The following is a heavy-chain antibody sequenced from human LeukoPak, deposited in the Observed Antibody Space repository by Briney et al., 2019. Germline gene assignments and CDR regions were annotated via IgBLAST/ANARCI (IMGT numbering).Heavy chain of an antibody. D-gene: IGHD1-14*01. CDR1: GFTFSSFG. CDR2: IWYDGSER. J-gene: IGHJ3*02. V-gene: IGHV3-33*01. Sequence: GGSLRLSCAASGFTFSSFGMHWVRQAPGKGLEWVAVIWYDGSERFYADSVKGRFTISRDNSKNTLYLQMNSLGAEDTAAYYCARGGNAFDIWGQGTMVTVSS. CDR3: ARGGNAFDI.